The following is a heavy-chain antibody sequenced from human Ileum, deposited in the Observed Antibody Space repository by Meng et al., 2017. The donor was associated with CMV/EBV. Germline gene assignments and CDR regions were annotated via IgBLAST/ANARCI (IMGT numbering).Heavy chain of an antibody. CDR1: GDTFSTYA. V-gene: IGHV1-69*10. CDR3: VRDLGDYFDY. Sequence: VSCKTSGDTFSTYAISWVRQAPGQGLEWIGGIIPILSLANYAHKFQDRVTITADKSTNTSYMELSSLRSDDTAVYYCVRDLGDYFDYCGQEPWSPSPQ. CDR2: IIPILSLA. J-gene: IGHJ4*01.